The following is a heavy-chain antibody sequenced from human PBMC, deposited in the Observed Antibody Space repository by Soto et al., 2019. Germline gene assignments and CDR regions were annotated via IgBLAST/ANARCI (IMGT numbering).Heavy chain of an antibody. D-gene: IGHD3-3*01. J-gene: IGHJ4*02. Sequence: PGESLKISCEGSGYTFTRYWIVWVRQMPGKDLEYMGTINPGDSDTRYSPSFQGQVTISADKSISTAYLQWSGLKASDTAMYYCARRGGDDFWSAYYTDYCGQGTKVTV. CDR3: ARRGGDDFWSAYYTDY. CDR1: GYTFTRYW. V-gene: IGHV5-51*01. CDR2: INPGDSDT.